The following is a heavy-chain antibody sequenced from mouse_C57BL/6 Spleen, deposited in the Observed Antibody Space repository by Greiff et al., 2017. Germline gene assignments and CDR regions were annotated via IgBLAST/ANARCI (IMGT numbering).Heavy chain of an antibody. CDR3: ARDSSGWDAMDY. Sequence: QVQLKESGAELVKPGASVKLSCKASGYTFTEYTIHWVKQRSGQGLEWIGWFYPGSGSIKYNEKFKDKATLTADKSSSTVYMELSRLTSEDSAVYFCARDSSGWDAMDYWGQGTSVTVSS. CDR2: FYPGSGSI. V-gene: IGHV1-62-2*01. D-gene: IGHD3-2*02. CDR1: GYTFTEYT. J-gene: IGHJ4*01.